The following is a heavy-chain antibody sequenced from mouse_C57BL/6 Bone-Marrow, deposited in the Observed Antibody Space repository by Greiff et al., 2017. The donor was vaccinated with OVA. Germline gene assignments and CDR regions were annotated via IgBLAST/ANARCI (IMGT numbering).Heavy chain of an antibody. J-gene: IGHJ1*03. CDR2: IYPRSGNT. Sequence: QVQLQQSGAELARPGASVKLSCKASGYTFTSYGISWVKQRTGQGLEWIGEIYPRSGNTYYNEKFKGKATLTADKSSSTAYMELLSLTSEDSAVYCCARAYGSSWYFDVWGTGTTVTVSS. CDR1: GYTFTSYG. V-gene: IGHV1-81*01. D-gene: IGHD1-1*01. CDR3: ARAYGSSWYFDV.